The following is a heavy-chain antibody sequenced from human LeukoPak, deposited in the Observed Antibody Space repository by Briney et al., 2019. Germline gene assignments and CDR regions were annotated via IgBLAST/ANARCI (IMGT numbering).Heavy chain of an antibody. CDR1: GYSISSGYY. Sequence: SETLSLTCTVSGYSISSGYYWGWIRQPPGKGLEWIASIYHSGSTYYNPSLKSRVTISVDTSKNQFSLKLSSVTAADTAVYYCASVSRDIKYWGQGTLVTVSS. V-gene: IGHV4-38-2*02. CDR2: IYHSGST. D-gene: IGHD2-15*01. J-gene: IGHJ4*02. CDR3: ASVSRDIKY.